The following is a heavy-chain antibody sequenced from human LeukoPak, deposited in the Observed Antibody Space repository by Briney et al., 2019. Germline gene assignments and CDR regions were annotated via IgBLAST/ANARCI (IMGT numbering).Heavy chain of an antibody. Sequence: PGGSLRLSCAASGFTFSSYAMSWVRQAPGKGLEWVGRIKSKTDGGTTDYAAPVKGRFTISRDDSKNTLYLQMNSLKTEDTAVYYCTTDRIWFGELFPFDYWGQGTLVTVSS. CDR3: TTDRIWFGELFPFDY. V-gene: IGHV3-15*01. CDR1: GFTFSSYA. CDR2: IKSKTDGGTT. J-gene: IGHJ4*02. D-gene: IGHD3-10*01.